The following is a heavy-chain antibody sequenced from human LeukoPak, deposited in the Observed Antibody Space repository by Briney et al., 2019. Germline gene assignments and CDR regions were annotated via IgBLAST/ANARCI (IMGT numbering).Heavy chain of an antibody. V-gene: IGHV3-7*04. Sequence: GGSLRLSCAASGFXFSRYWISWVRQAPGKGLEWVANINEDGSEKYYVESVKGRFTISRDNAKNSLFLQMSTLRAEDTAVYYCARVPATVKADYWGQGTLVTVSS. CDR2: INEDGSEK. CDR1: GFXFSRYW. J-gene: IGHJ4*02. D-gene: IGHD4-17*01. CDR3: ARVPATVKADY.